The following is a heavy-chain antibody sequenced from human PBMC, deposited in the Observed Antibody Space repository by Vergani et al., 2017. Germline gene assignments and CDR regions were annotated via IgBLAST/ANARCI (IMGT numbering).Heavy chain of an antibody. CDR1: GFTFSSYS. CDR2: ISSSSSYI. Sequence: EVQLVESGGDLVQPGRSLRLSCTASGFTFSSYSMNWVRQAPGKGLEWVSSISSSSSYIYYADSVKGRFTISRDNAKNSLYLQMNSLRAEDTAVYYCAKEMATTPYYFDYWGQGTLVTVSS. V-gene: IGHV3-21*02. D-gene: IGHD5-24*01. J-gene: IGHJ4*02. CDR3: AKEMATTPYYFDY.